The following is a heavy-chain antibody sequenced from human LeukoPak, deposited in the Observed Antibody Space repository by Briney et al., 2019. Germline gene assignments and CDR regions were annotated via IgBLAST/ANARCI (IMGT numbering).Heavy chain of an antibody. CDR1: GGTFSSQA. J-gene: IGHJ6*02. Sequence: ASVKVSCKASGGTFSSQAISWVRQAPGQGLEWMGGIIPIFGTANYAQKLQGRVTITADESTSTAYMELSSLRSEDTAVYYCARGSGCSGGNCYLSDGMDVWGQGTTVTVSS. CDR2: IIPIFGTA. CDR3: ARGSGCSGGNCYLSDGMDV. D-gene: IGHD2-15*01. V-gene: IGHV1-69*13.